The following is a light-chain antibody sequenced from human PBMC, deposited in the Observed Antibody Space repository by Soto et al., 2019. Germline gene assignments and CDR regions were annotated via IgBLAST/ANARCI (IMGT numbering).Light chain of an antibody. Sequence: QSALTQPPSASGSPGQSVTISCTGTSSDVGGYNYVSWYQQHPGKAPKLMIYEVSKRPSGVPDRFSGSKSGSTASLTVSGLQAEDEDDYYCSSFAANNNCVDVFGTGTKLTVL. CDR3: SSFAANNNCVDV. J-gene: IGLJ1*01. CDR2: EVS. CDR1: SSDVGGYNY. V-gene: IGLV2-8*01.